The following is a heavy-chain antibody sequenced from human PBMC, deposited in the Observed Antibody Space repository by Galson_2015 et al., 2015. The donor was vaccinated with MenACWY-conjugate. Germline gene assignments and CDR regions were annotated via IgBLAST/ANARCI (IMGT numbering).Heavy chain of an antibody. CDR3: TRHPTGGLGMDV. CDR1: GYYFASYW. V-gene: IGHV5-51*01. CDR2: ISPGDSYP. Sequence: QSGAEVTQPGESLTISCTGSGYYFASYWIAWVRQIPGKGLEWMGLISPGDSYPRYNPAFQGQVTISADKSISTPYLQWNSLQASDTAMYYCTRHPTGGLGMDVWGQGTTVTVSS. J-gene: IGHJ6*02. D-gene: IGHD1-26*01.